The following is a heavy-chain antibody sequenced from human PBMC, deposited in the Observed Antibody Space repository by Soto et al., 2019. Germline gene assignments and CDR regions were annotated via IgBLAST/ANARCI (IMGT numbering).Heavy chain of an antibody. CDR1: GGSISSYY. CDR2: IYYSGST. D-gene: IGHD2-21*02. CDR3: ARCGGDCYLGTSFDY. J-gene: IGHJ4*02. V-gene: IGHV4-59*01. Sequence: SETLSLTCTVSGGSISSYYWSWIQQPPGKGLEWIGYIYYSGSTNYNPSLKSRVTISVDTSKNQFSLKLSSVTAADTAVYYCARCGGDCYLGTSFDYWGQGTMVTVYS.